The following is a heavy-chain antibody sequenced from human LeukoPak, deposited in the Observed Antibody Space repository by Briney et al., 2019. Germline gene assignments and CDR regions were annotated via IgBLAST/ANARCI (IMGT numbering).Heavy chain of an antibody. V-gene: IGHV4-39*02. Sequence: SETLSLTCTVSGDSTSSDRYYGGWVRQPPGKGLEWIGNIYYSGSTYYNPPLKSRVTMSVDTSKNQFFLKLNSVTAADTAVYYCARGRPYSGGYHLDYWGQGTLVTVSA. D-gene: IGHD1-26*01. CDR1: GDSTSSDRYY. J-gene: IGHJ4*02. CDR3: ARGRPYSGGYHLDY. CDR2: IYYSGST.